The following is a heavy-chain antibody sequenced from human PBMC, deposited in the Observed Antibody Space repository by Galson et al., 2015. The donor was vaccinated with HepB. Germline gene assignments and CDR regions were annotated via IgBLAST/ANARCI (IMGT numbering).Heavy chain of an antibody. D-gene: IGHD3-22*01. CDR1: GFTFSSYW. Sequence: SLRLSCAASGFTFSSYWMSWVRQAPGKGLEWVANIKQDGSEKYYVDSVKGRFTISRDNAKNSLYLQMNSLRAEDTAVYYCARDYYDSSGYCYFYPQGFDYWGQGTLVTVSS. CDR3: ARDYYDSSGYCYFYPQGFDY. V-gene: IGHV3-7*01. CDR2: IKQDGSEK. J-gene: IGHJ4*02.